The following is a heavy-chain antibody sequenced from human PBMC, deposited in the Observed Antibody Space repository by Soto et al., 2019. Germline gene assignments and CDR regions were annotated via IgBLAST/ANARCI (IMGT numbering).Heavy chain of an antibody. D-gene: IGHD2-15*01. J-gene: IGHJ3*02. CDR1: GSTFSSYS. Sequence: RLLRPSCSDSGSTFSSYSMNWFRQAPGKGVEWVSSISSSSSYIYYADSVKGRFTISRDNAKNSLYLQMNSLRAEDTAVYYCARDQDVVVVAAPDAFDIWGQGTMVTVSS. V-gene: IGHV3-21*01. CDR3: ARDQDVVVVAAPDAFDI. CDR2: ISSSSSYI.